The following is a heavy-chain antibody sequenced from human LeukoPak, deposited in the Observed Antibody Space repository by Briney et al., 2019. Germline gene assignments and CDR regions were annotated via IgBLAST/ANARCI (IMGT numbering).Heavy chain of an antibody. CDR2: INHSGST. D-gene: IGHD2-2*01. Sequence: SETLSLTCAVYGGSFSGYYWSWIRQPPGKGLEWIGEINHSGSTNYNPSLKSRVTISVDTSKNQFSLKLSSVTAADTAVYYCASRKYYCSSTSCPKKYFDYWGRGTLVTVSS. CDR3: ASRKYYCSSTSCPKKYFDY. J-gene: IGHJ4*02. V-gene: IGHV4-34*01. CDR1: GGSFSGYY.